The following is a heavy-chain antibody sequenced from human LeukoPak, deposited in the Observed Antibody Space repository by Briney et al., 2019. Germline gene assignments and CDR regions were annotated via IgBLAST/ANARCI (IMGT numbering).Heavy chain of an antibody. D-gene: IGHD2-2*01. CDR1: GFTFSNYA. CDR3: AKDRGYEGGAYYYYYGLDV. J-gene: IGHJ6*02. V-gene: IGHV3-23*01. CDR2: ISDSAGST. Sequence: PGGSLRLSCAASGFTFSNYAMSWVRQAPGKGLEWVSTISDSAGSTYYADSVKGRFTISRDNSKNTLYLQMDSLRAEDTAVYYCAKDRGYEGGAYYYYYGLDVWGQGTTVTVSS.